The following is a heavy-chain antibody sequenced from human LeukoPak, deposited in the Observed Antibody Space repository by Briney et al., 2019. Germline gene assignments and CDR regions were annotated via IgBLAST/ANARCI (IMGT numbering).Heavy chain of an antibody. J-gene: IGHJ4*02. Sequence: GGSLRLSCAASGFTFSSYGMHWVRQAPGKGLEWVAFIRYDGSNKYYADSVKGRFTISRDNSKITLYLQMNSLRAEDTAVYYCARLDRETYCSSTSCYVYWGQGTLVTVSS. D-gene: IGHD2-2*01. CDR3: ARLDRETYCSSTSCYVY. CDR1: GFTFSSYG. V-gene: IGHV3-30*02. CDR2: IRYDGSNK.